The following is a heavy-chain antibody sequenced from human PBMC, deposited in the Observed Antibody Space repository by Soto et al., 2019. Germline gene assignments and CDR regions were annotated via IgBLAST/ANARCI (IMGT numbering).Heavy chain of an antibody. CDR3: AREWEIAAAGNRNRFDP. V-gene: IGHV3-33*01. CDR2: IWYDGSNK. Sequence: GGSLRLSCAASGFTFSSYGMHWVRQAPGKGLEWVAVIWYDGSNKYYADSVKGRFTISRDNSKNTLYLQMNSLRAEDTAVYYCAREWEIAAAGNRNRFDPWGQGTLVTVSS. D-gene: IGHD6-13*01. CDR1: GFTFSSYG. J-gene: IGHJ5*02.